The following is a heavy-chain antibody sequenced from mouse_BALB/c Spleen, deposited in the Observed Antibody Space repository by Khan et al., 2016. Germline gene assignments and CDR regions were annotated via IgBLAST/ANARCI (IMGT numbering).Heavy chain of an antibody. CDR3: AREGLRRGFAY. CDR2: ISDGGSYT. D-gene: IGHD2-4*01. J-gene: IGHJ3*01. Sequence: EVELVESGGGLVKPGGSLKLSCAASAFTFSDYYMYWVRQTPEKRLEWVATISDGGSYTYYPDSVKGRFTISRDNAKNNLYLQMSSLKSEDTAMYYGAREGLRRGFAYWGQGTLVTVSA. V-gene: IGHV5-4*02. CDR1: AFTFSDYY.